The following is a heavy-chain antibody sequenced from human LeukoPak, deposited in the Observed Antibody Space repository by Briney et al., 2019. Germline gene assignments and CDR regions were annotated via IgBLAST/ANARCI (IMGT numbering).Heavy chain of an antibody. J-gene: IGHJ4*02. CDR3: AREDGYNSGYFDY. CDR1: GGSISRYY. CDR2: IYYSGST. Sequence: SETLSLTCTVSGGSISRYYWCWIRQPPGKGLEWIGYIYYSGSTNYNPSLKSRVTISVDTSKNQFSLKLSSVTAADTAVYYCAREDGYNSGYFDYWGQGTLVTVSS. V-gene: IGHV4-59*01. D-gene: IGHD5-24*01.